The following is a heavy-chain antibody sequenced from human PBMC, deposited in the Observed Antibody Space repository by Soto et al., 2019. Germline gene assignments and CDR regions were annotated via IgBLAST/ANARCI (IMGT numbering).Heavy chain of an antibody. V-gene: IGHV3-23*01. CDR3: GKSHYGPENYPDAFDV. CDR2: ISGAGK. CDR1: GFAFGSYA. Sequence: GGSLRLSCAHSGFAFGSYAMSWVRQTPGKGLEGISSISGAGKYYAESVKGSFTLSRNNYKKTLYLQINSLKAEDTAVYYWGKSHYGPENYPDAFDVWGQGTMVTVSS. D-gene: IGHD3-10*01. J-gene: IGHJ3*01.